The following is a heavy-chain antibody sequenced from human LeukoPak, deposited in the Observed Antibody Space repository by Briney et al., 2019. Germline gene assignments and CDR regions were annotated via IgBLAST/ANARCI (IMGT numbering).Heavy chain of an antibody. CDR2: ISGSGGST. Sequence: PGGSLRLSCAASGFTFSSYAMSWVRQAPGKGLEWVSAISGSGGSTYYADSVKGRFTISRDNAKNSLYLQMNSLRAEDTALYHCARGESMYCGSGSLVSYMDVWGKGTTVTISS. D-gene: IGHD3-10*01. J-gene: IGHJ6*03. V-gene: IGHV3-23*01. CDR3: ARGESMYCGSGSLVSYMDV. CDR1: GFTFSSYA.